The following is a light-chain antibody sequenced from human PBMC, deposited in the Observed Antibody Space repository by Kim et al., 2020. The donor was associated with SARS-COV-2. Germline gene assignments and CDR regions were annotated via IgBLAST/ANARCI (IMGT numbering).Light chain of an antibody. CDR1: RDIDNY. J-gene: IGKJ4*01. Sequence: ASMGDRVTIPCRASRDIDNYLGWYQQKVGKAPKLLIYAASTLQSGVPSRFSGRGSGTDFPLTINNLQPEDFATYYCQQLKKYPLSLGGGTKVDIK. V-gene: IGKV1-9*01. CDR3: QQLKKYPLS. CDR2: AAS.